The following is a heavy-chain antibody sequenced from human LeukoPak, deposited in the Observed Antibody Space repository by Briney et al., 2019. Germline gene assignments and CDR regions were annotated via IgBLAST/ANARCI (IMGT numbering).Heavy chain of an antibody. J-gene: IGHJ5*02. CDR1: GGTFSSYA. CDR2: IIPIFGTA. V-gene: IGHV1-69*05. Sequence: SVKVSCKASGGTFSSYAISWVRQAPGQGLEWMGAIIPIFGTANYAQKFQGRVTITTDESTSTAYMELSSLRSEDTAVYYCARDLLYYDFWSGYYTGFNWFDPWGQGTLVTVTA. CDR3: ARDLLYYDFWSGYYTGFNWFDP. D-gene: IGHD3-3*01.